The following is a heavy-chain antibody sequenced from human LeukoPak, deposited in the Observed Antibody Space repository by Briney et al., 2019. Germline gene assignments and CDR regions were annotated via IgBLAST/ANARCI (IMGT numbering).Heavy chain of an antibody. V-gene: IGHV4-59*08. D-gene: IGHD4-23*01. CDR1: GGSISSYY. CDR3: ARHPDYGGNFDY. CDR2: IYYSGST. J-gene: IGHJ4*02. Sequence: KASETLSLTCTVSGGSISSYYWSWIRQPPGKGLEWIGYIYYSGSTNYNPSLKSRVTISVDTTKNQFSLKLSSVTAADTAVYYCARHPDYGGNFDYWGQGTLVTVS.